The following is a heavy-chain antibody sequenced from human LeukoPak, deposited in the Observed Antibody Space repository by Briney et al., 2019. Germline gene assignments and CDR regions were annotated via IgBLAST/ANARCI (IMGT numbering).Heavy chain of an antibody. CDR1: GFTFSSYG. CDR3: AKDPGATYSLDY. Sequence: PGGSLRLPCAASGFTFSSYGMHWVRQAPGKGLEWVAFIRYDGSNKYYADSVKGRFTISRDNSKNTLYLQMNSLRAEDTAVYYCAKDPGATYSLDYWGQGTLVTVSS. V-gene: IGHV3-30*02. CDR2: IRYDGSNK. D-gene: IGHD1-26*01. J-gene: IGHJ4*02.